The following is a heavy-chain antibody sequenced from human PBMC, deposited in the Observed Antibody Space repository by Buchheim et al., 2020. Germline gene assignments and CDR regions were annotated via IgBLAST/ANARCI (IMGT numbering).Heavy chain of an antibody. Sequence: QLQLQESGPGLVKPSETLSLTCNVSGGSISSSSFYWGWMRQPPGKGLEWIGSHYNSGSNYYNSSLKSRVTIPVQTSKNQFSLRLTSVTAADTAVYYCASGWNAIDYWGQGTL. CDR1: GGSISSSSFY. J-gene: IGHJ4*02. CDR3: ASGWNAIDY. D-gene: IGHD1-1*01. CDR2: HYNSGSN. V-gene: IGHV4-39*01.